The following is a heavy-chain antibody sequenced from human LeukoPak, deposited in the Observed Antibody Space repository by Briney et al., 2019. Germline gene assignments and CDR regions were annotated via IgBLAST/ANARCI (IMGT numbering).Heavy chain of an antibody. CDR1: GFTVISNY. D-gene: IGHD3-22*01. CDR3: ARGGDSSYYGDY. CDR2: IYSGGST. Sequence: PGGSLRLSCAASGFTVISNYMNWVRQAPGKGLEWVSLIYSGGSTHYADSVKGRFTISRDNSKNTLYLQMNSLRAEDTAVYCARGGDSSYYGDYWGQGTLVTVSS. V-gene: IGHV3-66*01. J-gene: IGHJ4*02.